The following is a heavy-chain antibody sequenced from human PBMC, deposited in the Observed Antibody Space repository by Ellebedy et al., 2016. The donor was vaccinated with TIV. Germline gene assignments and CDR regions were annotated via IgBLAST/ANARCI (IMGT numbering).Heavy chain of an antibody. D-gene: IGHD3-10*01. CDR2: VYYSGST. CDR3: ARDTTDYYYGSGSYYKWFDP. J-gene: IGHJ5*02. Sequence: MPSETLSLTCTVSGGSIGTYYWSRIRQPPGKGLEWIGYVYYSGSTNYNPSLKSRVTISVDTSKNQFSLKLSSVTAADTAVYYCARDTTDYYYGSGSYYKWFDPWGQGTLVTVSS. CDR1: GGSIGTYY. V-gene: IGHV4-59*01.